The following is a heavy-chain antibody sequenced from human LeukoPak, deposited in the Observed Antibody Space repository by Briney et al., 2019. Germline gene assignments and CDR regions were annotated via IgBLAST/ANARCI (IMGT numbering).Heavy chain of an antibody. CDR2: IHTGGTT. CDR3: AKDLSQGPVVVAASTFDY. Sequence: GGSLRLSCVASGFDISYNYVGWVRQAPGKGLEWVSVIHTGGTTHYTDSVKGRFTISKDNSNDTVYLQMNSVRVEDTAVYYCAKDLSQGPVVVAASTFDYWGQGTLVTVSS. V-gene: IGHV3-53*01. D-gene: IGHD2-15*01. CDR1: GFDISYNY. J-gene: IGHJ4*02.